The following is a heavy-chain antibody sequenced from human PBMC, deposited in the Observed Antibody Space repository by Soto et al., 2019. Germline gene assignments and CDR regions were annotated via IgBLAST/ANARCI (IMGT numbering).Heavy chain of an antibody. J-gene: IGHJ6*02. Sequence: QVQLVASGGGVVQPGRSLRLSCAASGFTFSNYAMHWVLQAPGKGLDWVAVVSFDGSNSYYADSVKGRFTISRDNSKNTPVLQMNSLRPEDTAVYFCARPIVPAIQTQPYYYYGRAVWGQGTTVTVSS. V-gene: IGHV3-30-3*01. D-gene: IGHD2-2*01. CDR1: GFTFSNYA. CDR2: VSFDGSNS. CDR3: ARPIVPAIQTQPYYYYGRAV.